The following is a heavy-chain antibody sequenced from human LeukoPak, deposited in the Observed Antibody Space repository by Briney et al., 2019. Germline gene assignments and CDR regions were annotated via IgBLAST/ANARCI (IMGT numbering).Heavy chain of an antibody. CDR3: AREIGGYTYGYVPREVSYYFDY. CDR2: VYYSGTT. CDR1: GGSISSYS. D-gene: IGHD5-18*01. Sequence: RPSETLSLTCTVSGGSISSYSWSWIRQPPGKRLEWIGYVYYSGTTNYNPSLRSRVTISVDTSKNQFSLKLSSVTAADTAVYYCAREIGGYTYGYVPREVSYYFDYWGQGTLVTVSS. V-gene: IGHV4-59*12. J-gene: IGHJ4*02.